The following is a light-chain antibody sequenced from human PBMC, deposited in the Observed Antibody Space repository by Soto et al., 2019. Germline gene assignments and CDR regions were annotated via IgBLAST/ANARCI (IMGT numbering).Light chain of an antibody. CDR3: QQLNSYPLT. V-gene: IGKV1-5*01. CDR2: DAS. Sequence: DIQMTQSPSTLSASVGDRVTITCRASQSISSWLAWYQQEPGKAPKLLIYDASSLESGVPSRFSGSGSGTDFTLTISSLQPEDFATYYCQQLNSYPLTFGGGTKVDI. CDR1: QSISSW. J-gene: IGKJ4*01.